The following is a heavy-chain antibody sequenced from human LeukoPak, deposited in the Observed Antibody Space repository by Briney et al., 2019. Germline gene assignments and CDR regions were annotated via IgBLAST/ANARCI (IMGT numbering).Heavy chain of an antibody. J-gene: IGHJ4*02. CDR3: ARVGLAMVRGVITRPFDY. CDR1: GGTFSRYA. D-gene: IGHD3-10*01. CDR2: IIPIFGTA. V-gene: IGHV1-69*13. Sequence: ASVTVSCKASGGTFSRYATSWVRQAPGQGLEWMGGIIPIFGTANYAQKFQGRVTITADESTSTAYMELSSLRSEDTAVYYCARVGLAMVRGVITRPFDYWGQGTLVTVSS.